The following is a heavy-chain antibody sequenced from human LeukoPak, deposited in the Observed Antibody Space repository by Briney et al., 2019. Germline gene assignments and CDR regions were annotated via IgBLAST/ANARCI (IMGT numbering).Heavy chain of an antibody. J-gene: IGHJ4*02. D-gene: IGHD6-13*01. CDR1: GFTFSSYS. CDR2: ISSSSSYI. CDR3: AREGYIAAAGPFDY. V-gene: IGHV3-21*01. Sequence: GGSLRLSCAASGFTFSSYSMNWVRQAPGKGLEWVSSISSSSSYIYYADSVKGRFTISRDNAKNSLYLQMNSLRAEDTAVYYCAREGYIAAAGPFDYWGQGTLVTVSS.